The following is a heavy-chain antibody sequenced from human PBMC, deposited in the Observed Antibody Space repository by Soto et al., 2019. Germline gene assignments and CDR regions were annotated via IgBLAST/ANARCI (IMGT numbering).Heavy chain of an antibody. CDR3: AKSRYADSSGAYYDF. D-gene: IGHD3-22*01. V-gene: IGHV3-23*01. CDR1: GFTFSNYA. Sequence: GGSLRLSCAASGFTFSNYAMSWVRQAPGKGLEWVSGIGGRGTSSYYADSVKGRFAISRDNSYNTLFLQLHSLRAEDTAVYYCAKSRYADSSGAYYDFWGQGTRVTVSS. CDR2: IGGRGTSS. J-gene: IGHJ4*02.